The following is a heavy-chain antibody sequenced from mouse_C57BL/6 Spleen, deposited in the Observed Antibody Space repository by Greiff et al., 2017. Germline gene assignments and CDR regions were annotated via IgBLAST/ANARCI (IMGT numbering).Heavy chain of an antibody. CDR2: IDPSDRYT. D-gene: IGHD3-2*02. V-gene: IGHV1-50*01. J-gene: IGHJ3*01. Sequence: QVQLQQPGAELVKPGASVKLSCKASGYTFTSYWMQWVKQRPGQGLEWIGEIDPSDRYTNYNQKFKGKATLTVDTSSSTAYMQLSSLTSEDSAVYYWARAAQATAAYWGQGTLVTVSA. CDR3: ARAAQATAAY. CDR1: GYTFTSYW.